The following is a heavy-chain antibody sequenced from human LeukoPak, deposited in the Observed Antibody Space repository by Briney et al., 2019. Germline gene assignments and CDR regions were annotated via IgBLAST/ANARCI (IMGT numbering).Heavy chain of an antibody. CDR2: INHSGST. J-gene: IGHJ3*02. D-gene: IGHD3-22*01. CDR3: AKNYYDSSGYPKDAFDI. CDR1: GGSFSGYY. V-gene: IGHV4-34*01. Sequence: SETLSLTCAVYGGSFSGYYWSWIRQPPGKGLEWIGEINHSGSTNYNPSLKSRVTISVDTSKNQFSLKLSSVTAADTAVYYCAKNYYDSSGYPKDAFDIWGQGTMVTVSS.